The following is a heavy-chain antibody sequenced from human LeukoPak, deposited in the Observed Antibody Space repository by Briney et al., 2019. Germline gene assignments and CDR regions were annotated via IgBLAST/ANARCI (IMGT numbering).Heavy chain of an antibody. CDR1: SDSISSSRYY. Sequence: PSETLSLTCTVSSDSISSSRYYWGWIRHPPGKGLEWIGTISYSGSTSYNPSLKSRVAISLDTSNNQFSLKLTSVTAADTAVYYCAREPSYYDSTGYWDWGQGALVTVSS. J-gene: IGHJ4*02. CDR3: AREPSYYDSTGYWD. CDR2: ISYSGST. V-gene: IGHV4-39*07. D-gene: IGHD3-22*01.